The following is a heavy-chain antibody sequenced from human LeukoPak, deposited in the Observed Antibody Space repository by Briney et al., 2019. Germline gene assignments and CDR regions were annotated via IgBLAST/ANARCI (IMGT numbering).Heavy chain of an antibody. D-gene: IGHD1-26*01. CDR2: IFYSGNT. V-gene: IGHV4-59*11. CDR1: GDSISNHY. Sequence: SETLSLTCTVSGDSISNHYWSWIRQPPGKGLVWIGYIFYSGNTHYNPSLKSRVTMSVDTSKSQFSLRLSSVTPADTAVYYCARDRGEGIVGTFDYWGQGTLVTVSS. CDR3: ARDRGEGIVGTFDY. J-gene: IGHJ4*02.